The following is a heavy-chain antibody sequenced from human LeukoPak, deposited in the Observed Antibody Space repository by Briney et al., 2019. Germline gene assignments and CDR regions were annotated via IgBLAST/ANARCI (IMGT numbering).Heavy chain of an antibody. Sequence: NPSETLSFTCTVSGGSISSYYWSWIRQPPGKGLEWIGYIYYSGSTNYNPSLKSRVTISVDTSKNQFSLKLSSVTAADTAVYYCARVPGDWYSTYYYYGMDVWGKGTTVTVSS. CDR1: GGSISSYY. D-gene: IGHD3-9*01. J-gene: IGHJ6*04. CDR2: IYYSGST. CDR3: ARVPGDWYSTYYYYGMDV. V-gene: IGHV4-59*01.